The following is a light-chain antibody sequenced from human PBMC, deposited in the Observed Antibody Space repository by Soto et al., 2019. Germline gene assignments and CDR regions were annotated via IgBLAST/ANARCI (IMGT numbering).Light chain of an antibody. Sequence: DIQLTQSPSFLSASVGNRVTITCQASQGSSSYLAWYQQKPGKAAKLLIYAASTLQSGVPSRFSGSGSGTEFTLTISSLQPEDFATYYCQQLNSYPFLTFGGGTKVEIK. V-gene: IGKV1-9*01. J-gene: IGKJ4*01. CDR2: AAS. CDR3: QQLNSYPFLT. CDR1: QGSSSY.